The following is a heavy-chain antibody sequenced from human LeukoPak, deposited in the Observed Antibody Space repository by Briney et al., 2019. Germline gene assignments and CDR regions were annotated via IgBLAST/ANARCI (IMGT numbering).Heavy chain of an antibody. CDR1: GYTFINYA. Sequence: ASVKVSCQASGYTFINYAMHWVRQAPGQRLEWMGWINAGNGNTKFSQKFRGRVTITRDTSESTAYMQLSSLRSEDTAVYYCARDRGYSDGSSDIWGQGTMVTVSS. D-gene: IGHD5-18*01. J-gene: IGHJ3*02. CDR3: ARDRGYSDGSSDI. CDR2: INAGNGNT. V-gene: IGHV1-3*01.